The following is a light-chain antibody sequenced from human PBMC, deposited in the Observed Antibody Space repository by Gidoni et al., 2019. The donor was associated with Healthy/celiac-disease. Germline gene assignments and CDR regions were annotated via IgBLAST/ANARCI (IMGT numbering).Light chain of an antibody. CDR1: QSFSSY. V-gene: IGKV3-11*01. J-gene: IGKJ4*01. CDR3: QQRSNWPKT. Sequence: ELVLTHSPATLSWSPGERATLSCRASQSFSSYLAWYQQKPGQAPRLLIYDASNRATGIPARFSGSGSGTDFTLTISSLEPEDFAVYYCQQRSNWPKTFGGGTKVEIK. CDR2: DAS.